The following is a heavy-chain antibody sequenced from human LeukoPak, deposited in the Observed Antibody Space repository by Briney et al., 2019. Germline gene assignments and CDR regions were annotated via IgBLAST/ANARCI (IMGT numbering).Heavy chain of an antibody. D-gene: IGHD2-15*01. V-gene: IGHV1-69*13. J-gene: IGHJ4*02. CDR2: IIPMVDTP. Sequence: GASVKVSCKASGGTFTNYAFSWVRQAPGQGLEWVGRIIPMVDTPNYSQKFQGRVTITADESTSTAYMELSSLRSEDTALYYCARAGEYCSGGSCYSGVYFDYWGQGTLVTVSS. CDR1: GGTFTNYA. CDR3: ARAGEYCSGGSCYSGVYFDY.